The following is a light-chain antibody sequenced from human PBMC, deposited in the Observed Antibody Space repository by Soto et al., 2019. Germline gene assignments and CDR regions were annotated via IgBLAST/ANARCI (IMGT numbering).Light chain of an antibody. CDR1: QSAXSY. V-gene: IGKV3-20*01. Sequence: EIVLTQSPATLSLSPGERATLSCRASQSAXSYLAWYQQRPGQAPRLLIYDASNRATGIPDRFSGSGSGTDFTLTISRLEPEDFAVYYCQQYGSSGTFGQGTKVDIK. CDR3: QQYGSSGT. CDR2: DAS. J-gene: IGKJ1*01.